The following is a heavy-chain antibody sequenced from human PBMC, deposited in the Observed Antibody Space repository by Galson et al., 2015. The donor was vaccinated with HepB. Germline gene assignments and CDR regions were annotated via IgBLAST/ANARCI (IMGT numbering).Heavy chain of an antibody. CDR1: IFTFSMYG. CDR3: TKDPYYYGSRGYFKAYY. J-gene: IGHJ4*02. Sequence: SLRLSCAASIFTFSMYGMHWVRQAPGKGLEWVAFIRHDGSNQSYADSVKGRFTVSRDHSKNTLYLQMNSLRPEDTAVYYCTKDPYYYGSRGYFKAYYWGQGTLVTVSS. CDR2: IRHDGSNQ. D-gene: IGHD3-22*01. V-gene: IGHV3-30*02.